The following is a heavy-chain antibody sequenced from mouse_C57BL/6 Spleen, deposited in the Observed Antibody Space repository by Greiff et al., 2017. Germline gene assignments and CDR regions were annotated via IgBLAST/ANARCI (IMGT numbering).Heavy chain of an antibody. CDR3: ASRLTGGYYAMDY. CDR1: GYTFTSYW. Sequence: QVQLQQPGAELVKPGASVKLSCKASGYTFTSYWMQWVKQRPGQGLEWLGEIDPSDSYTNYNQKFKGKATLTVDTSSSTAYMQLSSLTSEDSAVYYCASRLTGGYYAMDYWGQGTSVTVSS. J-gene: IGHJ4*01. D-gene: IGHD4-1*01. CDR2: IDPSDSYT. V-gene: IGHV1-50*01.